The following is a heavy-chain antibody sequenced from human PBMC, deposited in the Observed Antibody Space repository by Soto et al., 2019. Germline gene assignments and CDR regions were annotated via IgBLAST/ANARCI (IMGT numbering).Heavy chain of an antibody. CDR2: SSNSGTFS. CDR3: ARSGDNYNRLDY. D-gene: IGHD1-1*01. V-gene: IGHV3-11*06. Sequence: PGGSLRLSCEGSGFTFRDYYISWIRQAPGKGLEWISYSSNSGTFSRYADSVKGRFSISRDNTKNLLYLQMNSLRAEDTAVYYCARSGDNYNRLDYWGQGTPVTV. J-gene: IGHJ4*02. CDR1: GFTFRDYY.